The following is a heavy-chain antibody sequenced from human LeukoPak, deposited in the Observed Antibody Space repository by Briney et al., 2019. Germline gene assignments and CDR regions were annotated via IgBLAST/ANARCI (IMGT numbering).Heavy chain of an antibody. D-gene: IGHD3-22*01. CDR3: ARVRDSSGYPAASSY. CDR1: GFTFSSYS. Sequence: GGSLRLSCAASGFTFSSYSMNWVRQAPGKGLEWVSSISSSSSYIYYADSVKGRFTISRDSAKNSLYLQMNSLRAEDTAVYYCARVRDSSGYPAASSYWGQGTLVTVSS. CDR2: ISSSSSYI. V-gene: IGHV3-21*01. J-gene: IGHJ4*02.